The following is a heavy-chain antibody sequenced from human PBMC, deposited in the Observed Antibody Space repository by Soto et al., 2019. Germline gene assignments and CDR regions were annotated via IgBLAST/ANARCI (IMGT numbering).Heavy chain of an antibody. CDR2: IYYDGSP. CDR1: GGSISSGAYY. Sequence: QVQLQESGPGLVKPSQTLSLTCTVSGGSISSGAYYWNWIRQLPGKGLEWIGYIYYDGSPYYNPSLKSRVTISVDTSKNQFSLNLTSVAAADTAVYYCAKARGTFYSWGQGTRVTVSS. D-gene: IGHD2-15*01. V-gene: IGHV4-31*03. CDR3: AKARGTFYS. J-gene: IGHJ4*02.